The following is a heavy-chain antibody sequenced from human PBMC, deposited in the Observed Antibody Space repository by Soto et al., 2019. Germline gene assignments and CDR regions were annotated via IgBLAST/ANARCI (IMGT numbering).Heavy chain of an antibody. CDR1: GGSISSSSYY. J-gene: IGHJ5*01. CDR2: LYYSGST. V-gene: IGHV4-39*01. D-gene: IGHD3-10*01. Sequence: PSETLSLTCTVSGGSISSSSYYWGWVRQPPGKGLEWIGSLYYSGSTYYSPSLKCRVTISVDTYKNQFSLKLSSVTAADRAVYYCARHEWVGEFNWFDPWGQGTLVTVSS. CDR3: ARHEWVGEFNWFDP.